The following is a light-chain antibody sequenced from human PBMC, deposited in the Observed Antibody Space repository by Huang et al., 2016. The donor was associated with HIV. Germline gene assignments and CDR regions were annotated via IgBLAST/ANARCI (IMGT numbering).Light chain of an antibody. Sequence: EIVMTQSPATMSVSPGGRATLSCRASQSVRSNLAWYQHKPGQAPRVLIYGASTRATGVPARFSGSGSETEFTLTISGLQSEDFALYYCQQYNNWPRTFGQGTKVEIK. CDR2: GAS. V-gene: IGKV3-15*01. CDR1: QSVRSN. CDR3: QQYNNWPRT. J-gene: IGKJ1*01.